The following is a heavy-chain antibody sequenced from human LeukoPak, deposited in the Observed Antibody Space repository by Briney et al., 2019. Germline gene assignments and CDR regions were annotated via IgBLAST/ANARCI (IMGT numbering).Heavy chain of an antibody. CDR3: ARGRADGYSGYDFGGY. J-gene: IGHJ4*02. CDR1: GYSVTVYY. Sequence: ASVNVSCRASGYSVTVYYIHWVRQAPGPGLEWLGWINPNSGGTNYALKFQGRVTMTRDKSISTAYMEVSGLRSNDPAVYYCARGRADGYSGYDFGGYWGQGTLVTVSS. D-gene: IGHD5-12*01. V-gene: IGHV1-2*02. CDR2: INPNSGGT.